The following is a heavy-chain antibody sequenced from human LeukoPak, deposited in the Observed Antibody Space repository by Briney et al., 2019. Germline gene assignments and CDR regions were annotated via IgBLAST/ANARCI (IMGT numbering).Heavy chain of an antibody. D-gene: IGHD3-3*01. CDR2: MNPNSGNT. V-gene: IGHV1-8*01. CDR1: GYTFTSYD. J-gene: IGHJ4*02. Sequence: ASAKVSCKASGYTFTSYDINWVRQATGQGLEWMGWMNPNSGNTGYAQKFQGRVTMTRNTSISTAYMELSSLRSEDTAVYYCASSPYDFWGPGYWGQGTLVTVSS. CDR3: ASSPYDFWGPGY.